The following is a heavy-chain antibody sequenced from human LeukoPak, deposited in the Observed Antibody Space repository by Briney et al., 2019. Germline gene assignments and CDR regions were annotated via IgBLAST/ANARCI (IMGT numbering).Heavy chain of an antibody. J-gene: IGHJ4*02. Sequence: GGSLRLSCAASGFTFSSYSMNWVRQAPGKGLEWVSSISSSSSYIYYADSVKGRFTISRDNAKNSLYLQMNSLRAEDTAVYYCARELGCSSTSCPLDYWGQGTLVTVSS. CDR2: ISSSSSYI. CDR1: GFTFSSYS. CDR3: ARELGCSSTSCPLDY. D-gene: IGHD2-2*01. V-gene: IGHV3-21*01.